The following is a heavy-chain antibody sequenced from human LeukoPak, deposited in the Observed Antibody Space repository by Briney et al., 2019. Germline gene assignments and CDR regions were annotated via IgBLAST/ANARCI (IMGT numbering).Heavy chain of an antibody. Sequence: SETLSLTCAVSGGSVSSGGYSWSWIRQPPGKGLEWIGYIYDSGSTYYNPSLKSRVTISLDRSKNQFSLKLSSVTAADTAVYYCARIRITIVRGHGGWFDPWGQGTLVTVSS. V-gene: IGHV4-30-2*02. CDR2: IYDSGST. CDR3: ARIRITIVRGHGGWFDP. D-gene: IGHD3-10*01. J-gene: IGHJ5*02. CDR1: GGSVSSGGYS.